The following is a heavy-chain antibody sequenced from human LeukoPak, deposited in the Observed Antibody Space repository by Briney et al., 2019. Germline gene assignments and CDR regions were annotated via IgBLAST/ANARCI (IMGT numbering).Heavy chain of an antibody. D-gene: IGHD6-19*01. CDR3: ATDKARSVAAVDDAFDI. Sequence: ASVKVSCTVSGYTLTELSMHWVRQAPGKGLEWMGGFDPEDGETIYAQKFQGRVTMTEDTSTDTAYMELSSLRSEDTAVYYCATDKARSVAAVDDAFDIWGQGTMVTVSS. J-gene: IGHJ3*02. CDR1: GYTLTELS. V-gene: IGHV1-24*01. CDR2: FDPEDGET.